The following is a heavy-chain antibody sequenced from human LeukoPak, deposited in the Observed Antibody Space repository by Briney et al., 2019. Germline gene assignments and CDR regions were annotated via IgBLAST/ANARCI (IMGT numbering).Heavy chain of an antibody. Sequence: GGSMRLSCAASGFTFSSYAMCWVRQAPGKGLEWVAVISYDGSNKYYADSVKGRFTISRDNSKNTLYLQMNSLRAEDTAVYYCARGYSSGWLFDYWGQGTLVTVSS. D-gene: IGHD6-19*01. CDR2: ISYDGSNK. CDR1: GFTFSSYA. CDR3: ARGYSSGWLFDY. J-gene: IGHJ4*02. V-gene: IGHV3-30*04.